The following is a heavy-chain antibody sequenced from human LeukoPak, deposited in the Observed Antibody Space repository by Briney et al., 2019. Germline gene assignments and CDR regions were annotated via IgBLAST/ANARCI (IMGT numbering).Heavy chain of an antibody. CDR3: ARGSIAVVHAFDI. CDR1: GFTFSSYS. CDR2: ISSSSSYI. J-gene: IGHJ3*02. D-gene: IGHD6-19*01. V-gene: IGHV3-21*01. Sequence: GGPLRLSCAASGFTFSSYSMNWVRQAPGKGLEWVSSISSSSSYIYYADSVKGRFTISRDNAKNSLYLQMNSLRAEDTAVYYCARGSIAVVHAFDIWGQGTMVTASS.